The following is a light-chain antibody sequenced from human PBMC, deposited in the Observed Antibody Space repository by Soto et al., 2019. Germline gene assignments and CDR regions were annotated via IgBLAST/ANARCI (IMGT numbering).Light chain of an antibody. J-gene: IGLJ2*01. Sequence: QSALTQPASVSGSPGQSITISCTGTSSDVGTYNFVSWYQHHPGKAPKLIIFDVRDRPSGVSDRFSGSKSGNTASLTISGLQAADEADYYYTSYTGRNTPVVFGGGTKLTVL. CDR2: DVR. CDR1: SSDVGTYNF. V-gene: IGLV2-14*03. CDR3: TSYTGRNTPVV.